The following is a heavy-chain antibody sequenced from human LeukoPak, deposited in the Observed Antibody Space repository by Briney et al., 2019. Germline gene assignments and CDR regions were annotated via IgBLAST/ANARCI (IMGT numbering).Heavy chain of an antibody. D-gene: IGHD2-8*01. CDR2: IYYSGST. Sequence: SETLSLTCTVSGGSISSSSYYWGWIRQPPGKGLEWIGSIYYSGSTYYNPSLKSRVTMSVDTSKNQFSLKLSSVTAADTAVYYCAREGYYPSTFDPWGQGTLVTVSS. CDR1: GGSISSSSYY. CDR3: AREGYYPSTFDP. J-gene: IGHJ5*02. V-gene: IGHV4-39*07.